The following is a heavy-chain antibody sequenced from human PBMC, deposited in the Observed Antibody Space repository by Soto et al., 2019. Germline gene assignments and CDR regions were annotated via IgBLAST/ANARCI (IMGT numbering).Heavy chain of an antibody. CDR2: LSDSGGST. D-gene: IGHD6-13*01. J-gene: IGHJ4*02. CDR3: AKVSSGWYSGFFDL. V-gene: IGHV3-23*01. CDR1: GFTFGSHA. Sequence: GGSLRLSCTASGFTFGSHAMTWVRQAPGKGLEWVSGLSDSGGSTYYADSVKGRFTISRDNSMNTLYLQMNTLRAEDTAVYYCAKVSSGWYSGFFDLWGQGTLVTVSS.